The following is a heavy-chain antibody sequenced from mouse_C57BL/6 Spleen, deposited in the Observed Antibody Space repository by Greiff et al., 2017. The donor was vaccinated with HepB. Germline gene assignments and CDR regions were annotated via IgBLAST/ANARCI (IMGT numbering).Heavy chain of an antibody. CDR2: ISNGGGST. V-gene: IGHV5-12*01. CDR1: GFTFSDYY. D-gene: IGHD1-1*01. J-gene: IGHJ3*01. CDR3: AREGYYGRSWFAY. Sequence: EVMLVESGGGLVQPGGSLKLSCAASGFTFSDYYMYWVRQTPEKRLEWVAYISNGGGSTYYPDTVKGRFTIARDNAKNTRYLQMCRLESEDTAMYYCAREGYYGRSWFAYWGQGTLVTVSA.